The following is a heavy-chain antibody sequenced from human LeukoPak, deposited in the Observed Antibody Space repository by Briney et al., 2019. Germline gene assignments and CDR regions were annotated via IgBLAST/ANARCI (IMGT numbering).Heavy chain of an antibody. CDR2: ISNDGTNE. CDR3: AKDSDYSGSWRPF. D-gene: IGHD6-13*01. J-gene: IGHJ4*02. CDR1: GFIFGSYA. Sequence: GRSLRLSCAASGFIFGSYAMHWVRQAPGKGLEWVTAISNDGTNEYYADSVKGRFTISRDNSKNTLYLQMNSLRAEDTALYYCAKDSDYSGSWRPFWGQGTLVTVSS. V-gene: IGHV3-30*04.